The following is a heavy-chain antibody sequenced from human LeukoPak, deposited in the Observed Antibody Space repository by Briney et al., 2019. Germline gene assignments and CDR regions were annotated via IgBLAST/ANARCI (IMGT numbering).Heavy chain of an antibody. Sequence: SETLSLTCTVSADSISNINYYWGWIRQPPGKGLEWIGYIYYSGSTNYNPSLKSRVTISVDTSKNQFSLKLSSVTAADTAVYYCATAIYGSGSALDYWGQGTLVTVSS. CDR3: ATAIYGSGSALDY. V-gene: IGHV4-61*05. D-gene: IGHD3-10*01. CDR2: IYYSGST. CDR1: ADSISNINYY. J-gene: IGHJ4*02.